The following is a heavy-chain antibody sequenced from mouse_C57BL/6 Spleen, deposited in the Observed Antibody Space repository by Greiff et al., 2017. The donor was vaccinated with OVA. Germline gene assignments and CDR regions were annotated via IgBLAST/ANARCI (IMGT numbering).Heavy chain of an antibody. J-gene: IGHJ3*01. CDR3: ARDPPNWDGFAY. V-gene: IGHV5-4*01. CDR2: ISDGGSYT. Sequence: EVKLMESGGGLVKPGGSLKLSCAASGFTFSSYAMSWVRQTPEKRLEWVATISDGGSYTYYPDNVKGRFTISRDNAKNNLYLQMSHLKSEDTAMYYCARDPPNWDGFAYWGQGTLVTVSA. CDR1: GFTFSSYA. D-gene: IGHD4-1*01.